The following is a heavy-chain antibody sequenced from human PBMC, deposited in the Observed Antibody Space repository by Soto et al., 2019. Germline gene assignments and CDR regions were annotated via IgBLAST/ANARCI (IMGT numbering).Heavy chain of an antibody. CDR1: CGSISSYY. D-gene: IGHD3-9*01. CDR2: IYTSGST. V-gene: IGHV4-4*07. Sequence: SETLSLTCTGSCGSISSYYWSWIRQPPGKGLEWIGRIYTSGSTNYNPSPKSRVTISVDTSKNQFSLKLSSVTAADTAVYYCATDGVYDILTGNRALDIWGQGTMVTVSS. J-gene: IGHJ3*02. CDR3: ATDGVYDILTGNRALDI.